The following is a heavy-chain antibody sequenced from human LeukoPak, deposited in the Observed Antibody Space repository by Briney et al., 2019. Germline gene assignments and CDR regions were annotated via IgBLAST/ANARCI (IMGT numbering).Heavy chain of an antibody. CDR3: AREGYDFWSGYFRGLDF. Sequence: PGGSLRLSCAASGFTFSYYWMSWVRQAPGKGLEWVANIKEDGSQIYYIDSVKGRFTISRDNAKNSLYLQMDSLRAVDTAVYYCAREGYDFWSGYFRGLDFWGLGTLVTVSS. CDR2: IKEDGSQI. D-gene: IGHD3-3*01. J-gene: IGHJ4*02. CDR1: GFTFSYYW. V-gene: IGHV3-7*01.